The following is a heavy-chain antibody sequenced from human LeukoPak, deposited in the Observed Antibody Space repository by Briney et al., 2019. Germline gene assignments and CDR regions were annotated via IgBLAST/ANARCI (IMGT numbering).Heavy chain of an antibody. Sequence: GGSLRLSCAASGFSFSDYYMSWIRQAPGKGLEWFSYISITTRTIYYADSVRGRFTISRDNGKNSLYLQANSLRAEDTAVYYCARYGNGWDYYIDVWGKGTTVTVSS. CDR2: ISITTRTI. J-gene: IGHJ6*03. D-gene: IGHD6-19*01. CDR3: ARYGNGWDYYIDV. CDR1: GFSFSDYY. V-gene: IGHV3-11*01.